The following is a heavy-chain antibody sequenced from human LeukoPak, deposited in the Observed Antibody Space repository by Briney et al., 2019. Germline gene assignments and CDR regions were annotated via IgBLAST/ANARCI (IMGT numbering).Heavy chain of an antibody. Sequence: SVKVSCKASGGTFSSYAIRWVRQAPGQGLEWMGGIIPIFGTANYAQKFEGRVTITTDESTSTAYMELSSLRSEDTAVYYCARESVITIFGVVNFRPLFDYWGQGTLVTVSS. CDR2: IIPIFGTA. V-gene: IGHV1-69*05. CDR3: ARESVITIFGVVNFRPLFDY. D-gene: IGHD3-3*01. J-gene: IGHJ4*02. CDR1: GGTFSSYA.